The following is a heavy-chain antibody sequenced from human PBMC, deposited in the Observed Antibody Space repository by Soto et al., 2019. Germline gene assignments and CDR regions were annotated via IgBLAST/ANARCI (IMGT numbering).Heavy chain of an antibody. V-gene: IGHV3-33*01. CDR3: ARDNSGSCRGRYYYGMGV. D-gene: IGHD1-26*01. Sequence: QVQLVESGGGVVQPGRSLRLSCAASGFTFSSYGMHWVRQAPGKGLEWVAVIWYDGSNKYYADSVKGRFTISRDNSKNALSLQMNSLGAEDTAVYYCARDNSGSCRGRYYYGMGVWGRGTTVTVSS. J-gene: IGHJ6*02. CDR1: GFTFSSYG. CDR2: IWYDGSNK.